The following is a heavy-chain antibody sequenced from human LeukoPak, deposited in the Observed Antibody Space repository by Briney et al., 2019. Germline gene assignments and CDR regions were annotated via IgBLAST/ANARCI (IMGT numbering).Heavy chain of an antibody. CDR3: AKDARGIGFYGADIDY. CDR2: INHSGST. J-gene: IGHJ4*02. D-gene: IGHD4-17*01. Sequence: PSETLSLTCAVYGGSFSGYYWSWIRQPPGKGLEWIGEINHSGSTNYNPSLKSRVTISVDTSKNQFSLKLSSVTAADTALYYCAKDARGIGFYGADIDYWGQGTLVTVSS. CDR1: GGSFSGYY. V-gene: IGHV4-34*01.